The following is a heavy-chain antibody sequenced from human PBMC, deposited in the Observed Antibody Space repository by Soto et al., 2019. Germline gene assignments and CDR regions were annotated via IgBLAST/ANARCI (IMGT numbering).Heavy chain of an antibody. Sequence: QLQLQESGPGLVKPSETLSLTCTVSGGSISSSSYYWGWIRQPPGKGLEWIGSIYYSGSTYYNPSLKSRVTISVDTSKNQFSLKLSSVTAADTAVYYCPTTGGEITGTTDIWGQGTMVTVSS. J-gene: IGHJ3*02. V-gene: IGHV4-39*01. CDR3: PTTGGEITGTTDI. CDR2: IYYSGST. D-gene: IGHD1-7*01. CDR1: GGSISSSSYY.